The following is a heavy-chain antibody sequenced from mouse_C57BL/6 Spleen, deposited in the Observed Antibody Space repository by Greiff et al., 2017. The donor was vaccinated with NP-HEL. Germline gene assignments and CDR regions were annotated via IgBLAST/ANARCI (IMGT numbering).Heavy chain of an antibody. CDR2: INPNNGGT. CDR1: GYTFTDYN. CDR3: ARYYYGLYWYFDV. J-gene: IGHJ1*03. V-gene: IGHV1-18*01. Sequence: VQLQQSGPELVKPGASVKIPCKASGYTFTDYNMDWVKQSHGKSLEWIGDINPNNGGTIYNQKFKGKATLTVDKSSSTAYMELRSLTSEDTAVYYCARYYYGLYWYFDVWGTGTTVTVSS. D-gene: IGHD1-1*01.